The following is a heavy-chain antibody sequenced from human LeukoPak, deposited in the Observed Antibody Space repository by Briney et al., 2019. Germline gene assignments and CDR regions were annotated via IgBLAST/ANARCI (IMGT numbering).Heavy chain of an antibody. CDR1: GFTFGSYW. Sequence: PGGSLRLSCAASGFTFGSYWMHWVRQAPGKGLVWVSRINTDGSSTSYADSVKGRFTISRDNAKNTLYLQMSSLGAEDTAVYYCARHRVYGYYFDYWGQGTLVTVSS. CDR2: INTDGSST. D-gene: IGHD3-10*01. CDR3: ARHRVYGYYFDY. J-gene: IGHJ4*02. V-gene: IGHV3-74*01.